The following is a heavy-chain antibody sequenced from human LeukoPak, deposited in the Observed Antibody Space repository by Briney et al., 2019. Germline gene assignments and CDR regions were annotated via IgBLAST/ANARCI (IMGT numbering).Heavy chain of an antibody. J-gene: IGHJ4*02. Sequence: PGGSLRLSCAASEFSVGSNYMTWVRQAPGKGLEWVSSISGSGKSTYYADSVKGRFPISRDNSKNTLYLQMNSLRAEDTAVYYCAKDWADCGGDCYSAFDYWGQGTLVTVSS. D-gene: IGHD2-21*02. V-gene: IGHV3-23*01. CDR2: ISGSGKST. CDR3: AKDWADCGGDCYSAFDY. CDR1: EFSVGSNY.